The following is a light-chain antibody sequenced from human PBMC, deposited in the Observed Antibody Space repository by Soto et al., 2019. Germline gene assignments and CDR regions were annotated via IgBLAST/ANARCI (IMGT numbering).Light chain of an antibody. Sequence: QSVLTQPPSVSGAPGQRVTISCTGSSSNIRAGYDVHWYQQLPGTAPKLLIYGNSNRPSGVPDRFSGSKSGTSASLAITGLQAEDEADYYCQSYDSSLSANYVFGTGTKVTV. CDR1: SSNIRAGYD. J-gene: IGLJ1*01. V-gene: IGLV1-40*01. CDR2: GNS. CDR3: QSYDSSLSANYV.